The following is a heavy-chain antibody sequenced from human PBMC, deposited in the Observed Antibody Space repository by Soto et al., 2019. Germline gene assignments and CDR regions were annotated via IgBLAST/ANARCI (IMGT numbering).Heavy chain of an antibody. J-gene: IGHJ4*02. Sequence: ASVKVSCKASGYTFTSYYMHWVRQAPGQGLEWMGIINPSGGSTSYAQKFQGRVTMTRDTSTSTVYMELSSLRSEDTAVYYCARDYYDFWSGYSTSTDYWGQGTLVTVSS. CDR3: ARDYYDFWSGYSTSTDY. V-gene: IGHV1-46*01. CDR2: INPSGGST. D-gene: IGHD3-3*01. CDR1: GYTFTSYY.